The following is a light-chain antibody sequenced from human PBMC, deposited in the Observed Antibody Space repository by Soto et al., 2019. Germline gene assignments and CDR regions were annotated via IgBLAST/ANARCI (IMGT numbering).Light chain of an antibody. CDR3: QHRSTSPCT. CDR2: DAS. CDR1: QSITSS. V-gene: IGKV3-11*01. Sequence: DIVLTQSPGTLSLSPGERATLSCRASQSITSSLVWYQQKPGQAPRLLIYDASARATGIPARFSGSGSGTDFTLTISSLEPEDSAVYYCQHRSTSPCTFGGGTKVEI. J-gene: IGKJ4*01.